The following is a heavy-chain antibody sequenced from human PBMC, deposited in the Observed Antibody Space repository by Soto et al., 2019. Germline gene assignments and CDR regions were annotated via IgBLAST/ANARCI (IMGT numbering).Heavy chain of an antibody. CDR3: ARGSDLDFDY. Sequence: QVQLVQSGAEVKKPGSSVKVSCEASGGAFSSYTISWVRQAPGQGLEWMGRIIPILGIANYAQKFQGRVTITADKSTSTAYMELSSLRSEDTAVYYCARGSDLDFDYWGQGTLVTVSS. D-gene: IGHD3-10*01. J-gene: IGHJ4*02. CDR1: GGAFSSYT. CDR2: IIPILGIA. V-gene: IGHV1-69*02.